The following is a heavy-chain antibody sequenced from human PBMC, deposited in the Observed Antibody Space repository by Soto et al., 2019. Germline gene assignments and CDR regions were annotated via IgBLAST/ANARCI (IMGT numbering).Heavy chain of an antibody. D-gene: IGHD3-3*01. CDR3: TTDALRFLEWFSY. CDR2: IKRDSDGGTT. Sequence: EVQLVESGGGLVKPGGSRRLSCVTSGFTLSKAWMSWVRQAPGKRLEWVGRIKRDSDGGTTDYAAPVKGRFTISRDDSKNTVYLQMNSLKTEDKAVYYCTTDALRFLEWFSYWGQGTLVTVSS. V-gene: IGHV3-15*01. J-gene: IGHJ4*02. CDR1: GFTLSKAW.